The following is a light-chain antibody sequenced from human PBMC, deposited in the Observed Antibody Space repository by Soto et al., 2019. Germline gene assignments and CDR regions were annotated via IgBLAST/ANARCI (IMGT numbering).Light chain of an antibody. CDR2: DAS. J-gene: IGKJ4*01. CDR1: QIVSSSY. V-gene: IGKV3-15*01. CDR3: QQYDTWPLT. Sequence: VLTNSPGTLSLKKRERATLSFRSSQIVSSSYLACYQQKPCQAPRLLIYDASTRATVIPARFSGSGSGTDFTLTTSSLQSEDFAVYYCQQYDTWPLTFGGGTMVDI.